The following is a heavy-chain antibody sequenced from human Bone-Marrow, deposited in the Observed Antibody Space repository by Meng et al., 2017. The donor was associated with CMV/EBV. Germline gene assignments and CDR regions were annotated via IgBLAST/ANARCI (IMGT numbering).Heavy chain of an antibody. CDR2: IYSGGST. CDR1: GFTVSSNY. V-gene: IGHV3-53*01. Sequence: GGSLRLSCAASGFTVSSNYMSWVRQAPGKGLEWVSVIYSGGSTYYADSVKGRFTISRDNSKNTLYLQMNSLRAEDTAVYYCARDGGIAVADHRGGRRYVADYWGQGTLVTVSS. J-gene: IGHJ4*02. D-gene: IGHD6-19*01. CDR3: ARDGGIAVADHRGGRRYVADY.